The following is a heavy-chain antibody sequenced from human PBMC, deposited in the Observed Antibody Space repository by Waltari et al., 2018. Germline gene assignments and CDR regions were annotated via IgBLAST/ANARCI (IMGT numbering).Heavy chain of an antibody. CDR2: IHQSGFS. J-gene: IGHJ4*02. Sequence: QVQLQQWGAGLLKPSETLSLTCAVYSGSISDYYWTWIRQTPGRGLEWIGEIHQSGFSSCHPSLKSRVAISMDTSRRQFYLRLISVTAADTAVYYCARGVFCGGDCKNNFDYWGQGTLVTVSS. D-gene: IGHD2-21*02. CDR3: ARGVFCGGDCKNNFDY. CDR1: SGSISDYY. V-gene: IGHV4-34*01.